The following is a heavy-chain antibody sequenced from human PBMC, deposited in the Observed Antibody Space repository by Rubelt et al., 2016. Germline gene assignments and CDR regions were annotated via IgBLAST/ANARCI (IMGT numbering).Heavy chain of an antibody. CDR2: IYYAGNT. V-gene: IGHV4-39*07. J-gene: IGHJ3*01. Sequence: QLQLQELGPGLVKPSETLSLTCTVSGGSISSSSSYWGWVRQPPGKGLEWIASIYYAGNTYYNPSLKSRVTISIDTSKNQFSLGRVSVTGADTAVYFCAIELYYETGGYFGHLQNWGQGTKVTVSS. CDR3: AIELYYETGGYFGHLQN. D-gene: IGHD3-22*01. CDR1: GGSISSSSSY.